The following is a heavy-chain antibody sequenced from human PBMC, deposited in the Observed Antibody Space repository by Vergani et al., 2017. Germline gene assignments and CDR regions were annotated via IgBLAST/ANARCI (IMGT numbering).Heavy chain of an antibody. D-gene: IGHD3-22*01. J-gene: IGHJ6*02. CDR2: ISYDGSNK. CDR3: ARGGYYDSSGYHRYYYYGMDV. Sequence: QVQLVESGGGVVQPGRSLRLSCAASGFTFSSYGMHWVRQAPGKGLEWVAVISYDGSNKYYADSVKGRFTISRDNSKNTLYLQMNSLRAGDTAVYYCARGGYYDSSGYHRYYYYGMDVWGQGTTVTVSS. CDR1: GFTFSSYG. V-gene: IGHV3-30*03.